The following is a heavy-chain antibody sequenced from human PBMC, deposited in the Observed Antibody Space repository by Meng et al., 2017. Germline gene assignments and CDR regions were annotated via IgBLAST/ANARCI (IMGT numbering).Heavy chain of an antibody. CDR1: GFTVSSNY. CDR2: IYSGGST. J-gene: IGHJ4*02. CDR3: AREYYYDSSGYGVKF. D-gene: IGHD3-22*01. Sequence: GGSLRLSCAASGFTVSSNYMSWVRQAPGKGLEWVSVIYSGGSTYYADSVKGRFTISRHNAKNTLYLQMNSLRAEETAVYYCAREYYYDSSGYGVKFWGQGTLVTGAS. V-gene: IGHV3-53*04.